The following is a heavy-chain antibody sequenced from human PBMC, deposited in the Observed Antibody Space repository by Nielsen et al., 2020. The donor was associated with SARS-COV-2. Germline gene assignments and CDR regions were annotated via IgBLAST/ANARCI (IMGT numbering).Heavy chain of an antibody. D-gene: IGHD6-19*01. Sequence: GGSLRLSCAASGFTFDDYAMHWVRQAPGKGLEWVSGISWNSGSIGYADSVKGRFTISRDNAKNSLYLQMNSLRAEDTALYYCAKDITYSSGWYGSYYWGQGTLVTVSS. CDR1: GFTFDDYA. CDR2: ISWNSGSI. CDR3: AKDITYSSGWYGSYY. V-gene: IGHV3-9*01. J-gene: IGHJ4*02.